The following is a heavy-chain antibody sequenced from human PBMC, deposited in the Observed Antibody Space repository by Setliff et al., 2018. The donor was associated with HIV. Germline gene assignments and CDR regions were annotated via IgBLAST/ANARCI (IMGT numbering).Heavy chain of an antibody. Sequence: SETLSLTCTVSGDSISTDYWTWIRQPPGKGLEWIGYIYNSASTSYNPSLKSRVTISVDTSKNQFSLKLSSVTAADTAVYYWARWGSGYDSGVDYWGQGTRVTVSS. D-gene: IGHD5-12*01. CDR2: IYNSAST. CDR1: GDSISTDY. J-gene: IGHJ4*02. V-gene: IGHV4-4*09. CDR3: ARWGSGYDSGVDY.